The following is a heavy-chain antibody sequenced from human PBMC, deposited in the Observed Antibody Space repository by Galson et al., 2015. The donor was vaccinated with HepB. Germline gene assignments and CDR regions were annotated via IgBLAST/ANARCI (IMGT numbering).Heavy chain of an antibody. Sequence: SLRLSCAASGFTFSSYSMNWVRQAPGKGLEWVSYISSSSSTIYYADSVKGRFTISRDNAKNSLYLQMNSLRAEDTAVYYCARVDCSSTSCYGNDWGWFPSMGVWGQGTTVTVSS. D-gene: IGHD2-2*01. CDR2: ISSSSSTI. CDR3: ARVDCSSTSCYGNDWGWFPSMGV. CDR1: GFTFSSYS. J-gene: IGHJ6*02. V-gene: IGHV3-48*01.